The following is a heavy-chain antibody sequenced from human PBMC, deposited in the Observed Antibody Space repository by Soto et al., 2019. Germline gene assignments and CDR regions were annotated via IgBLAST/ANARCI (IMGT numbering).Heavy chain of an antibody. D-gene: IGHD6-19*01. CDR2: MNPNSGNT. CDR1: GYTFTSYD. CDR3: ARWEVETQQWLVHDYYYGMDV. J-gene: IGHJ6*02. Sequence: ASVKVSCKASGYTFTSYDINWVRQATGQGLEWMGWMNPNSGNTGYAQKFQGRVTMTRNTSISTAYMGLSSLRSEDTAVYYCARWEVETQQWLVHDYYYGMDVWGQGTTVTVSS. V-gene: IGHV1-8*01.